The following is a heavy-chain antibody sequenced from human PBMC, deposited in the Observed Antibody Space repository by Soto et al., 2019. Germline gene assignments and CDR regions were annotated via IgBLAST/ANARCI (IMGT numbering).Heavy chain of an antibody. CDR3: ARDVVVYMVRGVMVYYFDY. CDR2: INHSGST. V-gene: IGHV4-34*01. D-gene: IGHD3-10*01. J-gene: IGHJ4*02. CDR1: GGSFSGYY. Sequence: QVQLQQWGAGLLKPSETLSLTCAVYGGSFSGYYWSWIRQPPGKGLEWIGEINHSGSTNYNPSLKSRFTISVDTSKNQFSLKLSSVTAADTAVYYCARDVVVYMVRGVMVYYFDYWGQGTLVTVSS.